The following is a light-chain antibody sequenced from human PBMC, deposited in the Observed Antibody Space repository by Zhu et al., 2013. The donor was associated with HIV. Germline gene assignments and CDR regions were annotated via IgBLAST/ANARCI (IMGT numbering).Light chain of an antibody. V-gene: IGKV3-20*01. J-gene: IGKJ1*01. CDR1: QTVSNNY. CDR3: QHYGSSPGT. Sequence: EIVLTQSPGTLSLSPGEGATLSCRASQTVSNNYLGWYQQKLGQAPRLLIYGASTRAPGISARFSGSGSGTDFTLTVSRLEPEDFAVYYCQHYGSSPGTFGQGTKVEIK. CDR2: GAS.